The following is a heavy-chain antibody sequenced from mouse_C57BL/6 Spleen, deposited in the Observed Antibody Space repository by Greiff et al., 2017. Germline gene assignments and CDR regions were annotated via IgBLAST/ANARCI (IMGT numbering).Heavy chain of an antibody. D-gene: IGHD1-1*01. J-gene: IGHJ1*03. V-gene: IGHV1-39*01. Sequence: VQLKESGPELVKPGDSVTITCKASGYSFTDYNMNWVKQSNGKSLEWIGVINPNYGTTSYNQKFKGKATLTVDQSSSTAYMQLNSLTSEDSAVYYCARPEELRLKGWDFEVWGTGTTVTVSS. CDR3: ARPEELRLKGWDFEV. CDR1: GYSFTDYN. CDR2: INPNYGTT.